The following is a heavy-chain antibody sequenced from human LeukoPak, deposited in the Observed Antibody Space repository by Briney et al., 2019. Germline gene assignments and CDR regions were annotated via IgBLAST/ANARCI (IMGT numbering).Heavy chain of an antibody. CDR2: VSYTGLT. D-gene: IGHD3-22*01. V-gene: IGHV4-39*01. J-gene: IGHJ4*02. CDR3: ARQKRDYYDTSGYYFGNDY. Sequence: SETLSLTCAVSGDSISSTSYFWAWIRQPPGKGLEWIGSVSYTGLTYYNPSVKSRVTLSVDTSTNQFSLKLSSVTAADAAVYYCARQKRDYYDTSGYYFGNDYWGQGTLVTVSS. CDR1: GDSISSTSYF.